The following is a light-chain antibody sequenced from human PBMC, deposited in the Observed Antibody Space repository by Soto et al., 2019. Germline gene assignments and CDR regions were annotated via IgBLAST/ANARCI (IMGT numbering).Light chain of an antibody. CDR3: QQYASSPYT. CDR1: QSVSNNY. V-gene: IGKV3-20*01. J-gene: IGKJ2*01. CDR2: GAS. Sequence: EIVLTQSPGILSLSPGERATLSCRASQSVSNNYLAWYQQKPGQPPRLLISGASRRASGIPDRFSGGGSGTDFAITISRLEHEDSAVYYCQQYASSPYTFGQGSKLEIK.